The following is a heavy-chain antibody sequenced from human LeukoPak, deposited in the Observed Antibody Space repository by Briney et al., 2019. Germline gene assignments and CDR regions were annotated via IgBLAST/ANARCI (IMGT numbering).Heavy chain of an antibody. J-gene: IGHJ4*02. D-gene: IGHD4-11*01. CDR3: ARLGPTTVTTFLDY. CDR1: GGSISSYY. V-gene: IGHV4-59*08. Sequence: PSETLSLTCTVSGGSISSYYWSWIRQPPGKGLEWIGYIYYSGSTKYNPSLKSRVTISVDTSKSQFSLKLSSVTAADTAVYYCARLGPTTVTTFLDYWGQGTLVTVSS. CDR2: IYYSGST.